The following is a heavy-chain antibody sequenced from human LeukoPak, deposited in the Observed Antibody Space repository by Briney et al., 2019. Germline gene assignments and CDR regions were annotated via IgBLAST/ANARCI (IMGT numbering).Heavy chain of an antibody. CDR1: GGSISSSTDY. J-gene: IGHJ5*02. D-gene: IGHD1-14*01. V-gene: IGHV4-39*01. CDR2: IYYSGST. Sequence: SETLSLTCTVSGGSISSSTDYWGWIRQPPGKGLEWIANIYYSGSTYHNPSLKSRVTISVDTSKNQFSLRLSSVTAADTAVYYCAGLVRPGWFDPWGQGTLVTVSS. CDR3: AGLVRPGWFDP.